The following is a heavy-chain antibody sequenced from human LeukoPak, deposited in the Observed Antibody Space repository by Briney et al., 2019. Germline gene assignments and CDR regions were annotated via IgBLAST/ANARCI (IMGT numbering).Heavy chain of an antibody. D-gene: IGHD3-3*01. CDR1: GGSFSGYY. J-gene: IGHJ4*02. Sequence: SETLSLTCAVYGGSFSGYYWSWIRQPPGKGLEWIGEINHSGSTNYNPSLKSRVTISVDTSKNQFSLKLSSVTAADMAVYYCAGGRSFGVFRYWGQGTLVTVSS. CDR2: INHSGST. V-gene: IGHV4-34*01. CDR3: AGGRSFGVFRY.